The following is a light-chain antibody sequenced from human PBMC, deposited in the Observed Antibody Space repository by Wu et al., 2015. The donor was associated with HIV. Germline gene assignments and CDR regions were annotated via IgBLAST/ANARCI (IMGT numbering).Light chain of an antibody. CDR3: QQYGSSPYS. CDR1: QSISSSY. J-gene: IGKJ2*03. V-gene: IGKV3-20*01. CDR2: GAS. Sequence: EIVLTQSPGTLSLSPGERATLSCRASQSISSSYLAWYQQKPGQAPRLLIYGASSRATGIPDRFRGSGSGTDFTLTIRRLEPEDFAVYYCQQYGSSPYSFGQGTNLEMK.